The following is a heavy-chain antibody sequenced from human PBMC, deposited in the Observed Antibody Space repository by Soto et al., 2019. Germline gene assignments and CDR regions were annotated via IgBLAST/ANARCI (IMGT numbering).Heavy chain of an antibody. D-gene: IGHD5-18*01. CDR1: GFTISNYA. V-gene: IGHV3-23*01. Sequence: EVQLLESVGGLVQPGGSLRLSCAASGFTISNYAMSWLRQPPGKGLEWVSAISGSGDRTYYADSVKGRFTISRDNSKNTLYLQMNSLRAEDSAVYSCVKERSGHSYADSWGQGTLITVSS. CDR3: VKERSGHSYADS. J-gene: IGHJ4*02. CDR2: ISGSGDRT.